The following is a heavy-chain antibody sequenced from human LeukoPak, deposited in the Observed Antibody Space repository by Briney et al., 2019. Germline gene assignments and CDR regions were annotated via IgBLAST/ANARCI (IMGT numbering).Heavy chain of an antibody. D-gene: IGHD3-10*01. V-gene: IGHV1-18*01. CDR2: ISAYNGNT. Sequence: ASVKVSCKASGYTFTSYGISWVRQAPGQGLEWMGWISAYNGNTNYAQKFQGRVTITADESTSTAYMELSSLRSEDTAVYYCASSAVRTKYYMDVWGKGTTVTISS. CDR3: ASSAVRTKYYMDV. CDR1: GYTFTSYG. J-gene: IGHJ6*03.